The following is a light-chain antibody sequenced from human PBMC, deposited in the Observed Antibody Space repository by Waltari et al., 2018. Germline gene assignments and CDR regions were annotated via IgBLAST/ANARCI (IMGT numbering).Light chain of an antibody. J-gene: IGKJ1*01. V-gene: IGKV3-15*01. Sequence: EIVMTQSPATLSVSPGERATLSCRASQSVSSNLAWYQQKPGQAPRLLIYGASTRATGIPARLSGSGSGTEFTLTISSLQSEDFAVYSCQQYNNWPGTFGQGTKVEIK. CDR3: QQYNNWPGT. CDR2: GAS. CDR1: QSVSSN.